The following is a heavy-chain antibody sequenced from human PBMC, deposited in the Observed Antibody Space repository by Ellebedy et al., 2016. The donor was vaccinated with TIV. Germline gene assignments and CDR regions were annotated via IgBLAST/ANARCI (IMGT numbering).Heavy chain of an antibody. CDR1: ALSVSNYE. CDR3: AKEVPSGVNAYDL. D-gene: IGHD3-16*01. Sequence: GGSLRLSCTSSALSVSNYEMHWVRQAPGKGLEWVAVIQSDGRRTLYEDSVKGRFIISRDTSENTVYLQMLDLRPEDTAVYYCAKEVPSGVNAYDLWGQGTMVSV. V-gene: IGHV3-30*02. CDR2: IQSDGRRT. J-gene: IGHJ3*01.